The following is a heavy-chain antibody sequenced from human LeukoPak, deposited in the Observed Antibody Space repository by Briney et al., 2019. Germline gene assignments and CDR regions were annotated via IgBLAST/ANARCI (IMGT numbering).Heavy chain of an antibody. V-gene: IGHV4-59*12. CDR3: AREPKYYDSHGSAFDI. Sequence: SSETLSLTCTVSGGSISSYYWSWIRQPPGKGLEWIGYIYYSGSTNYNPSLKSRVTISVDTSKNQFSLKLSSVTAADTAVYYCAREPKYYDSHGSAFDIWGQGTMVTVSS. CDR1: GGSISSYY. J-gene: IGHJ3*02. D-gene: IGHD3-22*01. CDR2: IYYSGST.